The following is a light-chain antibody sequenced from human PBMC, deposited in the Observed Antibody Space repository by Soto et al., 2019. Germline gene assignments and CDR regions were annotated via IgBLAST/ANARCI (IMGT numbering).Light chain of an antibody. CDR1: QSISSW. Sequence: DIQMTQSPSTLSASVGDRVTITCRARQSISSWLAWYQQKPGKAPKLLIYKATSLQSGVPSRFSGSGSGTVFTLTHSSLQPDHFATYYCQQSFTFGPGTKVDIK. V-gene: IGKV1-5*03. CDR2: KAT. CDR3: QQSFT. J-gene: IGKJ3*01.